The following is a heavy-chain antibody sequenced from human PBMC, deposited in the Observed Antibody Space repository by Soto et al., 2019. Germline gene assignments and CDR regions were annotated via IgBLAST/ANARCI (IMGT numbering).Heavy chain of an antibody. CDR3: ARNDYDDNGYFDY. Sequence: QVQLVESGGGVVQPGRSLRLSCAASGFTFSNYAMHWVRQAPGKGLEWVAVMSYDGSTKYYADSVKGRFTISRDNSKNTLYLQMNSLRGEDTAVYYCARNDYDDNGYFDYWGQGTLVTVSS. D-gene: IGHD3-22*01. V-gene: IGHV3-30*03. CDR2: MSYDGSTK. CDR1: GFTFSNYA. J-gene: IGHJ4*02.